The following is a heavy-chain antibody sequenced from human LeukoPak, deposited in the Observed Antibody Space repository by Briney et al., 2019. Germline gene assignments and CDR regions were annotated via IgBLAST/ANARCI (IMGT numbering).Heavy chain of an antibody. CDR1: GFTFSSYA. CDR3: AIRAVITPYFDY. D-gene: IGHD1-26*01. J-gene: IGHJ4*02. CDR2: ISGSGGST. V-gene: IGHV3-23*01. Sequence: PGGSLRLSCGVSGFTFSSYAMSWVRQAPGKGLEWVSGISGSGGSTYYADSVKGRFTISRDNSKNTLYLQMNCLSAEDTAVYYCAIRAVITPYFDYWGQGTLVTVSS.